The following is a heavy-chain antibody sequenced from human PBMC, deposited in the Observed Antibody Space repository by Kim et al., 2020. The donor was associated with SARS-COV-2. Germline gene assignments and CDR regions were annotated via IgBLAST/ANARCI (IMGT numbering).Heavy chain of an antibody. CDR3: ARVYDASVSFDY. J-gene: IGHJ4*02. CDR1: GYSISSGYY. CDR2: IYHSGTI. D-gene: IGHD3-22*01. V-gene: IGHV4-38-2*02. Sequence: SETLSLTCTVSGYSISSGYYWGWIRQPPGKGLEWIGIIYHSGTIYYNPSLRSRATISVDTSKNQFSLKLSSVTAADTAVYYCARVYDASVSFDYWGQGTLVTVSS.